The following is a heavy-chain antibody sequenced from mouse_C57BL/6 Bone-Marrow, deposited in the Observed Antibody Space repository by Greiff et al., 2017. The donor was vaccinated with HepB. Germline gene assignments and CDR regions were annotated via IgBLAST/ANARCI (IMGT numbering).Heavy chain of an antibody. CDR2: IDPSDSYT. CDR3: GGTGTIAY. J-gene: IGHJ3*01. CDR1: GYTFTSYW. D-gene: IGHD4-1*01. V-gene: IGHV1-50*01. Sequence: VQLQQPGAELVKPGASVKLSCKASGYTFTSYWMQWVKQRPGQGLEWIGEIDPSDSYTNYNQKFKGKATLTVDTSSSTAYMQLSSLTSEDSAVYYCGGTGTIAYWGQGTLVTVSA.